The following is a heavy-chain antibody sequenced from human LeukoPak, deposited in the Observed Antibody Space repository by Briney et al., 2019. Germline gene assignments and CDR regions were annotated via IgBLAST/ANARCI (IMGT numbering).Heavy chain of an antibody. D-gene: IGHD6-19*01. CDR3: ARVLRYSSGWYPPDY. V-gene: IGHV1-69*13. J-gene: IGHJ4*02. Sequence: SVKVSCKASGGTFSSYAISWVRQAPGQGLEWMGGIIPIFGTANYAQKFQGRVTITADESTSTACMELSSLRSEDTAVYYCARVLRYSSGWYPPDYWGQGTLVTVSS. CDR2: IIPIFGTA. CDR1: GGTFSSYA.